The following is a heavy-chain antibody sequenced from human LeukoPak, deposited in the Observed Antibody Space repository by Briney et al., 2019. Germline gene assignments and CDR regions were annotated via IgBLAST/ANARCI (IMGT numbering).Heavy chain of an antibody. CDR1: GGSISSYY. V-gene: IGHV4-59*01. D-gene: IGHD6-13*01. J-gene: IGHJ6*03. Sequence: SSETLSLTCTVSGGSISSYYWSWIRQPPGKGLEWIGYIYYSGSTNYNPSLLSRVTISVDTSKNQFSLKLSSVTAADTAVYYCARESRAAAGPSYYYYYYMDVWGKGTTVTVSS. CDR3: ARESRAAAGPSYYYYYYMDV. CDR2: IYYSGST.